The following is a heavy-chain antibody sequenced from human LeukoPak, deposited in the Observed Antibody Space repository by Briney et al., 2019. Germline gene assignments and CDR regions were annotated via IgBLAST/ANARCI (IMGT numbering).Heavy chain of an antibody. V-gene: IGHV4-34*01. Sequence: SETLSLTCAVYGGSFSGYYWSWIRQPPGKGLEWIGEINHSGSTNYNPSLKSRVTISVDTSKNQFSLKLSSVTAADAAVYYCARRQYYYGSGRIYYYMDVWGKGTTVTISS. D-gene: IGHD3-10*01. CDR1: GGSFSGYY. CDR2: INHSGST. CDR3: ARRQYYYGSGRIYYYMDV. J-gene: IGHJ6*03.